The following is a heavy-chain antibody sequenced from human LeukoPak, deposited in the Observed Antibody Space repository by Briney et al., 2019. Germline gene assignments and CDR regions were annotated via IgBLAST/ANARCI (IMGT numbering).Heavy chain of an antibody. D-gene: IGHD6-13*01. Sequence: SETLSLTCTVSGGSISSYYWSWIRQPPGKGLEWIGYIYYSGSTNYNPSLKSRVTISVDTSKNQFSLKLSSVTAADTAVYYCARGFRRVAAAYFDYWGQGTLVTVSS. CDR2: IYYSGST. J-gene: IGHJ4*02. CDR1: GGSISSYY. CDR3: ARGFRRVAAAYFDY. V-gene: IGHV4-59*08.